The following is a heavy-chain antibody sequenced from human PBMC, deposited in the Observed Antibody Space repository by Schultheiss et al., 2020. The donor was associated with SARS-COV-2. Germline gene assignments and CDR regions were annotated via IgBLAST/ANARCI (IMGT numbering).Heavy chain of an antibody. Sequence: SETLSLTCTVSGGSISSSSYYWGWIRQPPGKGLEWIGYIYYSGSTNYNPSLKSRVTISVDTSKNQFSLKLSSVTAADTAVYYCARCMVRGVMSDIWGQGTMVTVSS. D-gene: IGHD3-10*01. CDR3: ARCMVRGVMSDI. CDR2: IYYSGST. V-gene: IGHV4-61*05. CDR1: GGSISSSSYY. J-gene: IGHJ3*02.